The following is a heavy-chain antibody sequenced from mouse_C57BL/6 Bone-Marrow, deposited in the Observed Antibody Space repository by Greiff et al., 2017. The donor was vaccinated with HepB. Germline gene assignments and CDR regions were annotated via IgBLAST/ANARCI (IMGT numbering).Heavy chain of an antibody. CDR3: ARHSPYFYAMDY. Sequence: QVQLKQSGPGLVAPSQSLSITCTVSGFSLTSYGVHWVRQPPGKGLEWLVVIWSDGSTTYNSALKSRLSISKDNSKSQVFLKMNSLQTDDTAMYYCARHSPYFYAMDYWGQGTSVTVSS. CDR1: GFSLTSYG. J-gene: IGHJ4*01. CDR2: IWSDGST. V-gene: IGHV2-6-1*01. D-gene: IGHD2-10*01.